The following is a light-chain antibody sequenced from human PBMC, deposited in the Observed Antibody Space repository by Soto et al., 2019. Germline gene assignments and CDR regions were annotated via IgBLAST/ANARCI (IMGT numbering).Light chain of an antibody. CDR3: QQYNSYSPWT. J-gene: IGKJ1*01. Sequence: ESVTITCRASQRISNLLNWYQQKPGKAPNLLIYDASTLQTGVPSRFGGGGSGTEFTLTISGLQPDDFATYYCQQYNSYSPWTFGPGTKVDI. V-gene: IGKV1-5*01. CDR1: QRISNL. CDR2: DAS.